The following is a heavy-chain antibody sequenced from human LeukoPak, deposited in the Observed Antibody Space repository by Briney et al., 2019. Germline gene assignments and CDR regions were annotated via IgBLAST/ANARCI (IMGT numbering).Heavy chain of an antibody. J-gene: IGHJ4*02. CDR2: ISSSSSTI. Sequence: PGGSLRLSCAASGFTFSSYSMNWVRQAPGKGLEWVSYISSSSSTIYYADSVKGRFTISRDNAKNSLYLQMNSLRAEDTAVYYCARYPYYDSSGSNKREDYWGQGTLVTASS. CDR1: GFTFSSYS. D-gene: IGHD3-22*01. CDR3: ARYPYYDSSGSNKREDY. V-gene: IGHV3-48*01.